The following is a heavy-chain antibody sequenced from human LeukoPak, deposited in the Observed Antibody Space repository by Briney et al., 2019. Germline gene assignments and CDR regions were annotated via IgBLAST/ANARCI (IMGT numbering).Heavy chain of an antibody. J-gene: IGHJ4*02. V-gene: IGHV3-74*01. Sequence: PGGSLRLSCAASGFTFSSYWMHWVRQAPGKGLVWVGCIKHVGSSTNYADSVKGRFTISRDNAKNTLYLQMNSLRAEDTAVYYCASFCSSSSCALDFWGQGTLVTVSS. CDR2: IKHVGSST. CDR3: ASFCSSSSCALDF. D-gene: IGHD2-2*01. CDR1: GFTFSSYW.